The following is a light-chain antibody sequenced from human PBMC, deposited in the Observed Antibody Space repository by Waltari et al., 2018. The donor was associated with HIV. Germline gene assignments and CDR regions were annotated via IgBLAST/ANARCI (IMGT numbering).Light chain of an antibody. CDR3: VAWDDSLGGVV. V-gene: IGLV1-47*01. J-gene: IGLJ2*01. Sequence: SVLTQPPSASGTPGQRVTISCSGSTSNTGSNYVFWYQHLPGTAPKLLIHWNNLRPSWVPDLCAGSTSGTSASLAISGLRSEDEAEYYCVAWDDSLGGVVFGGGTKVAVL. CDR2: WNN. CDR1: TSNTGSNY.